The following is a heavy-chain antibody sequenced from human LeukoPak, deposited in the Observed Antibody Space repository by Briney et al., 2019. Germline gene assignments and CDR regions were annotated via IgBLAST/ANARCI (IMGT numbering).Heavy chain of an antibody. J-gene: IGHJ4*02. Sequence: PSETLSLTCAVYGGSFSGYYWSWIRQPPGKGLEWIGRIYTSGSTNYNPSLKSRVTMSVDTSKNQFSLKLSSVTAADTAVYYCAGDSSGYYIDYWGQGTLVTVSS. D-gene: IGHD3-22*01. CDR2: IYTSGST. CDR3: AGDSSGYYIDY. V-gene: IGHV4-59*10. CDR1: GGSFSGYY.